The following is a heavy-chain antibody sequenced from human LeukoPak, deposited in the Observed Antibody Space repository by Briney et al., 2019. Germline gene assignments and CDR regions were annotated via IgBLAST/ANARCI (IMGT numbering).Heavy chain of an antibody. Sequence: GTSLRLSCAASGFTFSSHGMHWVRQAPGKGLDWVSVIWYDGSKTLYADSVRGRFTISRDDSKNTLYLQMNSLRAEDTAVYYCARAASGYYRDFWGQGILVTVSS. J-gene: IGHJ4*02. CDR3: ARAASGYYRDF. CDR1: GFTFSSHG. CDR2: IWYDGSKT. V-gene: IGHV3-33*01. D-gene: IGHD3-3*01.